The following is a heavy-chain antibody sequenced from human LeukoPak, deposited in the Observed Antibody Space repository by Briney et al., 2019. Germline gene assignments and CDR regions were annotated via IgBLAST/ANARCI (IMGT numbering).Heavy chain of an antibody. J-gene: IGHJ4*02. CDR2: INPNSGGT. D-gene: IGHD3-22*01. V-gene: IGHV1-2*02. CDR3: ARSYYYDSSGPVTDY. CDR1: GYTFTGYY. Sequence: ASVKVSCKASGYTFTGYYMHCVRQAPGQGLECMGWINPNSGGTNYAQKLQGRVTMTRDTSISTAYMELSRLTSDDAAVYYCARSYYYDSSGPVTDYWGQGTLVTVSS.